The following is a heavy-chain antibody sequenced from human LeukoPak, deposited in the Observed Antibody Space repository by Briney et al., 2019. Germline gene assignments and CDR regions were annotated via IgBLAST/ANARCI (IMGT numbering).Heavy chain of an antibody. Sequence: ASVKVSCKASGYTFTGYYMHWVRQAPGQGLEWMGRINPNSGGTNYAQKFQGRVTMTRDTSISTAYMELSRLRSDDTAVYYCARGSPRYYYDSSGDAFDTWGQGTMVTVSS. CDR2: INPNSGGT. CDR1: GYTFTGYY. V-gene: IGHV1-2*06. D-gene: IGHD3-22*01. CDR3: ARGSPRYYYDSSGDAFDT. J-gene: IGHJ3*02.